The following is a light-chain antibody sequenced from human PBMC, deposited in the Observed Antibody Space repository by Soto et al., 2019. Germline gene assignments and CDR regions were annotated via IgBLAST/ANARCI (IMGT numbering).Light chain of an antibody. J-gene: IGLJ1*01. CDR3: CAYAGSSPLYV. CDR1: SSDVGSYNL. CDR2: DVS. V-gene: IGLV2-23*02. Sequence: QSALTQPASVSGSPGQSITISCTGTSSDVGSYNLVSWYQQHPGKAPKLMIYDVSKRPSGVSNRFSGSKSGNTASLTISGHHAEDEAEYYCCAYAGSSPLYVFGTGTKLTVL.